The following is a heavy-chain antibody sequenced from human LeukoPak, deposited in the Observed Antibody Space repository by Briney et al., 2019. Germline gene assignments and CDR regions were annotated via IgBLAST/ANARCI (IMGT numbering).Heavy chain of an antibody. J-gene: IGHJ4*02. Sequence: AGGSLRLSCAVSGFTFSSYAMHWVRQAPGKGLEWVAVISYDGSNKYYADSVKGRFTISRDNSKNTLYLQMNSLRAEDTAVYYCARDGEMATILYFDYWGQGTLVTVSS. D-gene: IGHD5-24*01. CDR3: ARDGEMATILYFDY. V-gene: IGHV3-30-3*01. CDR2: ISYDGSNK. CDR1: GFTFSSYA.